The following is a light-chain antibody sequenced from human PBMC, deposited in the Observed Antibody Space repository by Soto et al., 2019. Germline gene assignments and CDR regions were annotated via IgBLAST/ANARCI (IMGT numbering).Light chain of an antibody. Sequence: EMVLTQSPGTLSLSPGERATLSCRASQSVSNNYLAWYQQKPGQAPRLLIYGASNRATGIPDRFSGSGSGTDFTLTISRLEPEDFAVYYYQQHGSSGTSGQGTKVDIK. CDR1: QSVSNNY. CDR3: QQHGSSGT. CDR2: GAS. V-gene: IGKV3-20*01. J-gene: IGKJ1*01.